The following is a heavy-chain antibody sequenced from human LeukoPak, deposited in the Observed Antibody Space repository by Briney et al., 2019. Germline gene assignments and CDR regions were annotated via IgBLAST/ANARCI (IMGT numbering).Heavy chain of an antibody. CDR1: GYTFTSYD. J-gene: IGHJ4*02. D-gene: IGHD6-13*01. CDR3: ARGRIAAAGRGIDY. CDR2: MNPNSGNT. Sequence: GSSVKVPCKASGYTFTSYDINWVRQATGQGLEWMGWMNPNSGNTGYAQKFQGRVTMTRNTSISTAYMELGSLRSEDTAVYYCARGRIAAAGRGIDYWGQGTLVTVSS. V-gene: IGHV1-8*01.